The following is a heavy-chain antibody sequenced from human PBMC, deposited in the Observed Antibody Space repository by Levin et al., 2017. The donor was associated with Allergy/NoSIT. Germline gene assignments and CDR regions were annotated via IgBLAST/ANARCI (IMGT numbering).Heavy chain of an antibody. D-gene: IGHD6-6*01. V-gene: IGHV5-51*01. Sequence: GGSLRLSCKGSGYSFTSYWIGWVRQMPGKGLEWMGIIYPGDSDTRYSPSFQGQVTISADKSISTAYLQWSSLKASDTAMYYCARTSSSRWYFDLWGRGTLVTVSS. CDR2: IYPGDSDT. J-gene: IGHJ2*01. CDR1: GYSFTSYW. CDR3: ARTSSSRWYFDL.